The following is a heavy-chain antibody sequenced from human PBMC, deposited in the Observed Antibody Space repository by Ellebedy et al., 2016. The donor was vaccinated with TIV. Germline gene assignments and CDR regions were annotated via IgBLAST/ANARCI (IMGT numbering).Heavy chain of an antibody. CDR1: GYSFTSYW. D-gene: IGHD6-13*01. Sequence: GESLKISCNGSGYSFTSYWISWVRQMPGKGLEWMGRIDPSDSYTNYSPSIQGHVTISADKSISTAYLQWSSLKASDTAIYYCARHLLIALAGSEPPWFDPWGQGTLVTVSS. CDR2: IDPSDSYT. CDR3: ARHLLIALAGSEPPWFDP. J-gene: IGHJ5*02. V-gene: IGHV5-10-1*01.